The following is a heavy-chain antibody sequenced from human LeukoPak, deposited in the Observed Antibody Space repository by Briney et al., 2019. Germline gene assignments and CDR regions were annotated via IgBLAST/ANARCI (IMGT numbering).Heavy chain of an antibody. V-gene: IGHV1-8*01. D-gene: IGHD6-13*01. CDR2: MNPNNGNT. Sequence: GASVKVSCKASGYTYTSYDINWVRQATGKGLEWMGWMNPNNGNTGYAQKFQGRVTMTRSTSMSTAYMELSSLRSEDTAVYYCARLASSSWPLYYYYGMDVWGQGTTVTVSS. J-gene: IGHJ6*02. CDR1: GYTYTSYD. CDR3: ARLASSSWPLYYYYGMDV.